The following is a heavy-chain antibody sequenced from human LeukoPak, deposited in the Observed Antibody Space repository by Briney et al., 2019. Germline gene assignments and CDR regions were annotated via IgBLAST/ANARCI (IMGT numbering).Heavy chain of an antibody. CDR3: ARDQGSAVAGTDTVDY. D-gene: IGHD6-19*01. V-gene: IGHV3-21*01. J-gene: IGHJ4*02. CDR1: GFTFNSYT. CDR2: ISSSSSYI. Sequence: NPGGSLRLSCAASGFTFNSYTMNWIRQAPGKGLEWVSSISSSSSYIYYADSVKGRFTISRDNAKNSLYLQMNSLRAEDTAVYYCARDQGSAVAGTDTVDYWGQGTLVTVSS.